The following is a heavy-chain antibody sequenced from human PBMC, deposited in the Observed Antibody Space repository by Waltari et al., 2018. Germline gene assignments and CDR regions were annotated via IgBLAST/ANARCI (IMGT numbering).Heavy chain of an antibody. Sequence: EVQLMQSGPVVKKSGASLKISCEGVAYDFPRYWIAWVRQMPGKGLEWMGMIFPGDSDTTYNPSFEGQVTISVDKSISTVHLQWSSLKASDTATYYCARQKGRTESDGLDVWGQGTTVKVSS. CDR1: AYDFPRYW. J-gene: IGHJ6*02. CDR3: ARQKGRTESDGLDV. CDR2: IFPGDSDT. D-gene: IGHD1-1*01. V-gene: IGHV5-51*01.